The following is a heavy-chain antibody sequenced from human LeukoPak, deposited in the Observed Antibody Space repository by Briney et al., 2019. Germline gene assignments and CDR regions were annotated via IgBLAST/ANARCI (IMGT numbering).Heavy chain of an antibody. J-gene: IGHJ4*02. D-gene: IGHD3-22*01. CDR3: VKSRTQTSGYIGDC. CDR1: GFTFSSYA. V-gene: IGHV3-23*01. CDR2: ISGSGGST. Sequence: PGGSLRLSCAASGFTFSSYAMSWVRQAPGKGLEWVSAISGSGGSTYYADSVKGRFTISRDNSKNTLYLQMNSLGDEGTAGYYCVKSRTQTSGYIGDCWGQGTLVTVSS.